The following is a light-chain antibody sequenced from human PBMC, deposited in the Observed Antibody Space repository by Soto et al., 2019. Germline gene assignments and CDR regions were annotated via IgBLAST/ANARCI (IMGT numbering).Light chain of an antibody. CDR3: QQSGSSPIT. J-gene: IGKJ5*01. CDR2: GAS. CDR1: QSVSSSY. Sequence: EIVLTQSPGTLSLSPGERATLSCRASQSVSSSYLAWYQQTPGQAPSLLIYGASSRATGIPDRFSGSGSGTDFTLTISRLEPEDFAVYHCQQSGSSPITFGQGTRLEIK. V-gene: IGKV3-20*01.